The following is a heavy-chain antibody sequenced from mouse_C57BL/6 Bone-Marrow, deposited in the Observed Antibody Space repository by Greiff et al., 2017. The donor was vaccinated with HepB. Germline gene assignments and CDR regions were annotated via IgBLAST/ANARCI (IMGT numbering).Heavy chain of an antibody. V-gene: IGHV5-6*01. Sequence: EVQLVESGGDLVKPGGSLKLSCAASGFTFSSYGMSWVRQTPDKRLEWVATISSGGSYTYYPDSVKGRFTISRDNAKNTLYLQMSSLKSEDTALYYCARQGGYYDYWGRGTTLTVSS. CDR2: ISSGGSYT. CDR1: GFTFSSYG. CDR3: ARQGGYYDY. D-gene: IGHD2-3*01. J-gene: IGHJ2*01.